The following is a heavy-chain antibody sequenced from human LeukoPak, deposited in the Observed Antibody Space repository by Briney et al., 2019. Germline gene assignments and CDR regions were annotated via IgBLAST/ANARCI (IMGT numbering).Heavy chain of an antibody. D-gene: IGHD3-22*01. CDR1: GFTFSSYS. J-gene: IGHJ4*02. CDR2: ISSSSSYI. V-gene: IGHV3-21*01. CDR3: ARDRYYYDSSGYLDY. Sequence: GGSLRLSCAASGFTFSSYSMNWVRQAPGKGLEWVSSISSSSSYIYYADSVKGRFTTSRDSAKNSLYLQMNSLRAEDTAVYYCARDRYYYDSSGYLDYWGQGTLVTVSS.